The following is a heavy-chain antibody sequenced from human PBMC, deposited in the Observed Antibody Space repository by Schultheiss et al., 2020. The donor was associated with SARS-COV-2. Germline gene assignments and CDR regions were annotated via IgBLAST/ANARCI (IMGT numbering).Heavy chain of an antibody. CDR1: GGSVSSGSHY. J-gene: IGHJ6*02. Sequence: SQTLSLTCTVSGGSVSSGSHYWSWIRQPPGKGLEWIGYIYYSGSTNQNPSLKSRVTISVDTSKNQFSLKLSSVTAADTAVYYCARTTAQSHFYFYGMDLWGQGTTVTVSS. D-gene: IGHD4-17*01. V-gene: IGHV4-61*01. CDR3: ARTTAQSHFYFYGMDL. CDR2: IYYSGST.